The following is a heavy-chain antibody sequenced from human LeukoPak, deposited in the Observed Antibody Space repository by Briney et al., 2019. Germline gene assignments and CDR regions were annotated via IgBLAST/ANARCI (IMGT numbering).Heavy chain of an antibody. CDR2: INHSGST. CDR3: ARTDYGDYYYFDY. D-gene: IGHD4-17*01. Sequence: PSETLSLTCAVYGGSFSDYYYSWIRQPPGKGLEWIGEINHSGSTNYNPSLKSRVTISVDTSKNQFSLKLTSVAAADTAVYYCARTDYGDYYYFDYWGQGTLVTVSS. CDR1: GGSFSDYY. V-gene: IGHV4-34*01. J-gene: IGHJ4*02.